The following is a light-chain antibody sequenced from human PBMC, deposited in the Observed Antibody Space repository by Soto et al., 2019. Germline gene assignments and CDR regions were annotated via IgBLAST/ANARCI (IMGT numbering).Light chain of an antibody. CDR3: QQYNEWPPFT. CDR1: QSVRSN. J-gene: IGKJ5*01. V-gene: IGKV3-15*01. CDR2: AAS. Sequence: EIVMTQSPATLSVSPGERASLSCRASQSVRSNLAWYQKKPGQAPRLLXYAASTRATGIPDRFSGSVSGAELTLTISSLQSEDFAVYYCQQYNEWPPFTFGQGTRLEI.